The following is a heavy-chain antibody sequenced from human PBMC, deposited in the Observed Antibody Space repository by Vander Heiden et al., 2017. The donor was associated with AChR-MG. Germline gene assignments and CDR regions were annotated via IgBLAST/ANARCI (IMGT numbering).Heavy chain of an antibody. D-gene: IGHD3-10*01. CDR1: GFNHFDNFA. V-gene: IGHV3-23*01. CDR3: AKTFFYGSGTLDFPLFGLDV. CDR2: ISSSGAAT. J-gene: IGHJ6*02. Sequence: EVQLLESGGGLVQPGESLRLSCAASGFNHFDNFAINWVRQAPGRGLEWVSLISSSGAATYYADSVKGRFTISRDNSKNTLSLHMNSLRADDTAVYYCAKTFFYGSGTLDFPLFGLDVWGQGTTVTVSS.